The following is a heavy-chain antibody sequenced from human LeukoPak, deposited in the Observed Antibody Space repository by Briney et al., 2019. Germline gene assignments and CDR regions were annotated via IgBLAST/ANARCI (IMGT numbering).Heavy chain of an antibody. J-gene: IGHJ4*02. CDR3: ARGSYGDYDY. V-gene: IGHV3-23*01. CDR2: ISTTGYST. Sequence: GGSLGLSCAASGFTFSSYAISWVRQAPGKGLEWVSAISTTGYSTYYADSVKGRFTISRDNSKNTLYLQMNSLRAEDTALYYCARGSYGDYDYWGQGTLVTVSS. D-gene: IGHD4-17*01. CDR1: GFTFSSYA.